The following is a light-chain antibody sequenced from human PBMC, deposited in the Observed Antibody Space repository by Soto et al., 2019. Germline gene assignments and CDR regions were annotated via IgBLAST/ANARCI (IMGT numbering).Light chain of an antibody. Sequence: QAVVTPEPSLTVSPGGTVTLTCGSSTGAVTSGHYPYWFQQKAGQAPRTLIFDTSNKYSWTPARFSGSLLGGKAALTLSGAQPEDEAEYYCLLSYSGARPVVFGGGTKVTVL. V-gene: IGLV7-46*01. J-gene: IGLJ2*01. CDR3: LLSYSGARPVV. CDR2: DTS. CDR1: TGAVTSGHY.